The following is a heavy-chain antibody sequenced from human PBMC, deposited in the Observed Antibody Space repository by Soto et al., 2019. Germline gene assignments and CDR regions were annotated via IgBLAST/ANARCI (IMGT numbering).Heavy chain of an antibody. Sequence: GGSLRLSCAASGFTFRIYAMSGVRKAPGKGLEWVSVIGGSGGSTFYADSVMGRFTISRDDSKNTLFLQLNSLRAEDTAVYYCAKDVSTYSSSWFPWFDPWGQGTLVTVS. D-gene: IGHD6-13*01. J-gene: IGHJ5*02. CDR1: GFTFRIYA. V-gene: IGHV3-23*01. CDR2: IGGSGGST. CDR3: AKDVSTYSSSWFPWFDP.